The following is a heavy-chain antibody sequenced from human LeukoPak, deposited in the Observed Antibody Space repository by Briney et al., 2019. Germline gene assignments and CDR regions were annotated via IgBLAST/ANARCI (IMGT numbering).Heavy chain of an antibody. D-gene: IGHD2-8*01. CDR1: GVSMSAFQ. V-gene: IGHV4-4*09. CDR2: VNTKGET. CDR3: ATSDDAKIAPFDH. J-gene: IGHJ4*02. Sequence: SETLSLTCTVSGVSMSAFQWSWVRQSPEKGLEWIGCVNTKGETNYNPSLKSRVITSVDTSKSQFSLRLTSVTAADTAVYYCATSDDAKIAPFDHWGQGALVTVSS.